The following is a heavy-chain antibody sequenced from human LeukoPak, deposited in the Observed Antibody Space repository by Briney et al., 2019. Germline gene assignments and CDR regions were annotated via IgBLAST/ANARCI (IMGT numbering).Heavy chain of an antibody. Sequence: SETLSLTCTVSGASVTTSYWSWIRQSAGKGLEWIGRAYISGDTKYNPSLMGRVFMSLDVSKGQFSLSLRSVTAADTAVYFCARLIAEVGRGTNYFDTWGQGTPVTVSS. CDR1: GASVTTSY. CDR2: AYISGDT. J-gene: IGHJ4*02. D-gene: IGHD2-21*01. CDR3: ARLIAEVGRGTNYFDT. V-gene: IGHV4-4*07.